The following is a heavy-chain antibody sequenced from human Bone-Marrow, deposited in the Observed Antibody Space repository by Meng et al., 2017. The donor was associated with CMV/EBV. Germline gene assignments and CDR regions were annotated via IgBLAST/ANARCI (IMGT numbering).Heavy chain of an antibody. CDR1: GYTFTGYY. CDR2: INPNSGGT. Sequence: ASVKVSCKASGYTFTGYYIHWVRQAPGQGLEWMGWINPNSGGTSYAQKFQGRVTMTRDTSISTAYMELSSLRSDDTAVYYCARGYSYGYSWYFDYWGQGTLVPVSS. CDR3: ARGYSYGYSWYFDY. D-gene: IGHD5-18*01. V-gene: IGHV1-2*02. J-gene: IGHJ4*02.